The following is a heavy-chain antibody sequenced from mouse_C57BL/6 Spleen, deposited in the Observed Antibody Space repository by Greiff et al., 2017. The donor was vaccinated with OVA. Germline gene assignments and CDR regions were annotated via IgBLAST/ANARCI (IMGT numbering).Heavy chain of an antibody. V-gene: IGHV1-26*01. CDR1: GYTFTDYY. CDR3: NWFAY. J-gene: IGHJ3*01. Sequence: EVQLQQSGPELVKPGASVKISCKASGYTFTDYYMNWVKQSPGKSLEWIGDINPNNGGTSYNQKFKGKATLTVDKSSSTAYMELRSLTSEDSAVYYCNWFAYWGQGTLVTVSA. CDR2: INPNNGGT.